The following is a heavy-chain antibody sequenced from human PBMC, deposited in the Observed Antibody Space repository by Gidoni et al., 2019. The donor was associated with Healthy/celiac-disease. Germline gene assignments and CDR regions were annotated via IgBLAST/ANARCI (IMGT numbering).Heavy chain of an antibody. CDR2: IYYSGST. Sequence: QLQLQESGPGLVKPSEPLSLTCTVSGGSISSSSYYWGWIRQPPGKGREWIGSIYYSGSTYYNPSLKSRVTLSVDTSKNQFSLKLSSVTAADTAVYYCAVQVEMATFAVAYFDYWGQGTLVTVSS. J-gene: IGHJ4*02. CDR1: GGSISSSSYY. D-gene: IGHD5-12*01. V-gene: IGHV4-39*01. CDR3: AVQVEMATFAVAYFDY.